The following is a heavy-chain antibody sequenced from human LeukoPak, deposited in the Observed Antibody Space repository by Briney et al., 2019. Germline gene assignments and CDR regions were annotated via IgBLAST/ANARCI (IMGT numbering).Heavy chain of an antibody. CDR2: IYYSGST. CDR1: GGSISTYY. V-gene: IGHV4-59*01. CDR3: ARDIYDFWSSYYWFDP. J-gene: IGHJ5*02. Sequence: PSETLSLTCTVSGGSISTYYWTWIRQPPGKGLEWIGYIYYSGSTNYNPSLKSRVTISVDTSKNQFSLKLSSVTAADTAVYYCARDIYDFWSSYYWFDPWGQGTLVTVSS. D-gene: IGHD3-3*01.